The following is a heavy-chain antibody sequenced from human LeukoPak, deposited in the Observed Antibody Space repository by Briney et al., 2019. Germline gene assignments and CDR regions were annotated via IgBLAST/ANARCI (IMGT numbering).Heavy chain of an antibody. Sequence: PGGSLRLSCAASGFTFSSYAMGWVHQAPGKGLEWVSTVNESGGRTYYADSVKGRFTMSRDNSKNTLYLQMNSLRVEDTAIYYCAKEGRPNSGGGFFDYWGQGTRVTVSS. D-gene: IGHD1-26*01. J-gene: IGHJ4*02. CDR3: AKEGRPNSGGGFFDY. V-gene: IGHV3-23*01. CDR2: VNESGGRT. CDR1: GFTFSSYA.